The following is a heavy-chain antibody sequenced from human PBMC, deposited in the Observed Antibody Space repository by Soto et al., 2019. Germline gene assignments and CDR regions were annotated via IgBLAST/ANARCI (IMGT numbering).Heavy chain of an antibody. CDR2: IYYSGST. J-gene: IGHJ4*02. V-gene: IGHV4-59*08. D-gene: IGHD6-13*01. CDR1: GGSINSYY. CDR3: ARQVTAAGGTGPDY. Sequence: QVQLQESGPGLVKPSETLSLTCTVSGGSINSYYWSWIRQPPGMGLEWIGYIYYSGSTNYNPSLKSRVTISVDTSKNQISLKLSSVTAADTAVYYCARQVTAAGGTGPDYWGQGTLVTVSS.